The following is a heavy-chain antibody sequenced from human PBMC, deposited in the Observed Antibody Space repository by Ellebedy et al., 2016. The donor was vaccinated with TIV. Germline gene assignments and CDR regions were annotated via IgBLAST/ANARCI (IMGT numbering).Heavy chain of an antibody. CDR2: IYPGDSDT. CDR3: ATWYYDILSGYSGFEY. V-gene: IGHV5-51*01. Sequence: GESLKISCKGSGYRFTSYWIAWVRQMPGKGLEWMGIIYPGDSDTRYSPSFQGQVTVSADKSITTAYLQWSSLKASDTAMYYCATWYYDILSGYSGFEYWGQGTLVTVSS. CDR1: GYRFTSYW. D-gene: IGHD3-9*01. J-gene: IGHJ4*02.